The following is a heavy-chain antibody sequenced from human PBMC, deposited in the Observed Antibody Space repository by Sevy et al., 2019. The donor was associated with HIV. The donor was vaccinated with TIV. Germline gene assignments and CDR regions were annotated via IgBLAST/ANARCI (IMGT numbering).Heavy chain of an antibody. Sequence: GGSLRLSCAASGFTFSSYAMHWVRQAPGKGLEWVAVISYDGSNKYCADSVKGRFTISRDNSKNTLYLQMNSLRAEDTAVYYCARDLAVPGYSSSWYTYYYYGMDVWGQGTTVTVSS. D-gene: IGHD6-13*01. CDR1: GFTFSSYA. CDR3: ARDLAVPGYSSSWYTYYYYGMDV. V-gene: IGHV3-30*04. CDR2: ISYDGSNK. J-gene: IGHJ6*02.